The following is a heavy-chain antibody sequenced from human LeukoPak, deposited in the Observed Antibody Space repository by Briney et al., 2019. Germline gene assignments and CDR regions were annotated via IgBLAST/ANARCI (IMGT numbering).Heavy chain of an antibody. D-gene: IGHD3-10*01. CDR1: GFTFSDYY. CDR2: ISSSDSTI. J-gene: IGHJ3*02. V-gene: IGHV3-11*04. CDR3: ARGDPGYYGSGSYYNHLDDAFDI. Sequence: GSLTLYCSASGFTFSDYYMIWLRQAPGKGREWVSYISSSDSTIYYVDSVKARFTISRANSKNSLYLRINSLSAEVTAFYSCARGDPGYYGSGSYYNHLDDAFDIWGQGTMVTVSS.